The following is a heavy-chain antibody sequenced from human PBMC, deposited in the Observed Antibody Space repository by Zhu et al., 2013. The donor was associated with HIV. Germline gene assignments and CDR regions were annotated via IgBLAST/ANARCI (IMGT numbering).Heavy chain of an antibody. CDR3: ARWVRGVQYGGYWFDP. Sequence: QVQLQQWGAGLLKPSETLSLTCAVYGGSFSGYYWSWIRQPPGKGLEWIGEINHSGSTNYNPSLKSRVTISVDTSKNQFSLKLSSVTAADTAVYYCARWVRGVQYGGYWFDPWGQGTLVTVSS. CDR1: GGSFSGYY. V-gene: IGHV4-34*01. CDR2: INHSGST. D-gene: IGHD3-10*01. J-gene: IGHJ5*02.